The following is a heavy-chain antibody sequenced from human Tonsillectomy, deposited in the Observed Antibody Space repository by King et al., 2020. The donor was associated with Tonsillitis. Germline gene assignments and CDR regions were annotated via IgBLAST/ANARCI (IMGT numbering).Heavy chain of an antibody. J-gene: IGHJ4*02. CDR3: ARDRVGTIDFDY. CDR1: GYAFTTYS. D-gene: IGHD1-26*01. Sequence: VQLVQSGAEVKKPGASVKVSCKASGYAFTTYSISWVRQVPGQGFEWLGWISPYNCNTNFAQKFQGRVTMTTDTSTTPAYMELRSLRSDDTAVYYCARDRVGTIDFDYWGQGTLVTVSS. CDR2: ISPYNCNT. V-gene: IGHV1-18*01.